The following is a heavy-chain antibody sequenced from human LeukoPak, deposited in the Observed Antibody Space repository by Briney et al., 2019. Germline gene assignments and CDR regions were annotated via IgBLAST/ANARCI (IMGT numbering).Heavy chain of an antibody. CDR3: ARSRHYYGSGRESGIYNRFDP. V-gene: IGHV1-69*13. J-gene: IGHJ5*02. D-gene: IGHD3-10*01. CDR1: GGTFSSYA. Sequence: SVKVSRKASGGTFSSYAISWVRQAPGQGLEWMGGIIPIFGTANYAQKFQGRVTITADESTSTAYMELSSLRSEDTAVYYCARSRHYYGSGRESGIYNRFDPWGQGTLVTVSS. CDR2: IIPIFGTA.